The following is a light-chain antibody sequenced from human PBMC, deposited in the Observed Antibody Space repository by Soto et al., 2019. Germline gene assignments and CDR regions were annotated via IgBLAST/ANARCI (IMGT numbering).Light chain of an antibody. J-gene: IGKJ1*01. CDR1: QSVSSNY. V-gene: IGKV3-20*01. Sequence: EIVLTQSLDTLSLSPGERATLSCRASQSVSSNYLAWYQQIPGQAPRPLIYGASSRVPGIPDRFSGSGSGTDFTLTISRLEPEDFAVYYCQQYGTSPRTFGQGTKVDI. CDR3: QQYGTSPRT. CDR2: GAS.